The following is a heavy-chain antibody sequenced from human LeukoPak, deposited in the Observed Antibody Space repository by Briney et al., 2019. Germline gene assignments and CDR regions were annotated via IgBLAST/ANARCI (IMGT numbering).Heavy chain of an antibody. D-gene: IGHD6-13*01. V-gene: IGHV4-59*01. CDR3: ARAPSSSWYLAPLEPTDAFDI. Sequence: SETLSLTGTGSGRSISTYYGSWIRQPPGKGLKSSAYIYYSGSTNYNPALKSRVTISVDTSKNQFSLKLSSVTAADTAVYYCARAPSSSWYLAPLEPTDAFDIWGQGTMVTVSS. CDR2: IYYSGST. CDR1: GRSISTYY. J-gene: IGHJ3*02.